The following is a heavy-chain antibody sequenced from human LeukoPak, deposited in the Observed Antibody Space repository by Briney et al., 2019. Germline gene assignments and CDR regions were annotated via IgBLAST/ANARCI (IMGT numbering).Heavy chain of an antibody. CDR1: GGSISSYY. D-gene: IGHD4-23*01. J-gene: IGHJ4*02. CDR3: ARDRYGGNSPFDY. V-gene: IGHV4-59*01. Sequence: PSETLSLTCTVSGGSISSYYWSWIRQPPGKGLEWIGYIYYSGSTNYNPSLKSRVTISVDTSKNQFSLKLSPVTAADTAVYYCARDRYGGNSPFDYWGQGTLVTVSS. CDR2: IYYSGST.